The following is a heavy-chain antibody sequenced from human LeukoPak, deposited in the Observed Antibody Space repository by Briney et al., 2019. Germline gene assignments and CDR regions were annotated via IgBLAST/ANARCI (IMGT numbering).Heavy chain of an antibody. J-gene: IGHJ4*02. CDR3: AKDSTHYRVWDDYDSRGLYY. CDR1: GYTFTSYY. V-gene: IGHV1-46*01. Sequence: ASVKVSCKASGYTFTSYYMHWVRQAPGQGLEWMGIINPSGGSTSYAQKFQGRVTMTRDMSTSTDYMELSSLRSEDTAVYYCAKDSTHYRVWDDYDSRGLYYWGQGTLVTVSS. D-gene: IGHD3-22*01. CDR2: INPSGGST.